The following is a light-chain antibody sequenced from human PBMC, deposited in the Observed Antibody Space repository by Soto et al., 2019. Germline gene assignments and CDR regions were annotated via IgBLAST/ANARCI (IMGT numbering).Light chain of an antibody. Sequence: QAVVTQPPSASGTPGQRVTISCSGSRSNIGSNYVYWYQQLPGTAPELLIYRNNQRPSGVPDRVSGSKSGTSASLAISGLRSEDEADYYCAAWDDSLSVAVFGGGTKLTVL. J-gene: IGLJ2*01. CDR2: RNN. CDR1: RSNIGSNY. V-gene: IGLV1-47*01. CDR3: AAWDDSLSVAV.